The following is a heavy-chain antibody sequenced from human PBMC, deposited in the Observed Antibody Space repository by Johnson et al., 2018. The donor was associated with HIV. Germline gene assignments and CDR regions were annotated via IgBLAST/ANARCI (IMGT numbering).Heavy chain of an antibody. CDR2: IRYDGSNK. V-gene: IGHV3-30*02. CDR1: GFTFSSYG. CDR3: AKGKKSLPDAFDI. J-gene: IGHJ3*02. Sequence: QMLLVESGGGVVQPGGSLRLSCAAFGFTFSSYGMHWVRQAPGKGLEWVAFIRYDGSNKYYAYSVKGRFTISRDNSKNTLYLQMNSLRAEDTAVYYCAKGKKSLPDAFDIWGQGTVVTVSS.